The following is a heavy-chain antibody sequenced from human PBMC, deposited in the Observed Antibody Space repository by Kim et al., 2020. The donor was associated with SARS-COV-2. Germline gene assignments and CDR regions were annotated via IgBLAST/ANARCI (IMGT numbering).Heavy chain of an antibody. J-gene: IGHJ4*02. V-gene: IGHV3-43*01. D-gene: IGHD1-1*01. CDR1: GFTFDAYT. CDR2: ISWDGGRK. Sequence: GGSLRLSCAASGFTFDAYTMHWVRQAPGKGLEWVSVISWDGGRKYYADSVKGRFTISRDNSKNSLYLQMNSLSTEDTALYYCAKTINRYNWNEEYWGQGT. CDR3: AKTINRYNWNEEY.